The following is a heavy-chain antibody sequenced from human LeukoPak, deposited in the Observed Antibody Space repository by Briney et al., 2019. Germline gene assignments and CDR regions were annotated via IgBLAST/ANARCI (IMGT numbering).Heavy chain of an antibody. CDR2: INSDGSST. CDR1: GFTFSSYW. D-gene: IGHD1-26*01. J-gene: IGHJ4*02. V-gene: IGHV3-74*01. CDR3: ARDRSYVFDY. Sequence: GGSLRLSCAACGFTFSSYWMHWVRQAPGKGLVWVSLINSDGSSTSYADSVKGRFTISRDNAKNTLYLQMNSLRAEDKAVYYCARDRSYVFDYWGQGTLVTVSS.